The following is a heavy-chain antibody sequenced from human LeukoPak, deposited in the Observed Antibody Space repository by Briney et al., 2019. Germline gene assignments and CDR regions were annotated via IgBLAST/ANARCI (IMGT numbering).Heavy chain of an antibody. D-gene: IGHD3-22*01. CDR3: AKGAAPGRRLLPFTFDY. V-gene: IGHV4-39*07. Sequence: SETLSLTCTVSGGSINTPNYYWGWIRQTPGKGLEWIGNIFYSGGTYYSPSLTSRVTISLDTSRNQFSLKLNSVTAADTAVYYCAKGAAPGRRLLPFTFDYWGQGTLVTVSS. J-gene: IGHJ4*02. CDR1: GGSINTPNYY. CDR2: IFYSGGT.